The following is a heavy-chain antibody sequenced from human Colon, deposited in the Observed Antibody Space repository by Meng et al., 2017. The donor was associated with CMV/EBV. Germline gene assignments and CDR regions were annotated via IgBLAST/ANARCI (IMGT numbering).Heavy chain of an antibody. CDR3: ARGSNSSFDP. D-gene: IGHD4-11*01. CDR1: GFSFNAYL. Sequence: GESLKISCAASGFSFNAYLIHWVRQAPGKGLEWVAIVSHDGKNKNYAESVKGRFTISRDNSQNTVNLQMNSLRGDDTALYYCARGSNSSFDPWGQGTLVTVSS. V-gene: IGHV3-30*03. CDR2: VSHDGKNK. J-gene: IGHJ5*02.